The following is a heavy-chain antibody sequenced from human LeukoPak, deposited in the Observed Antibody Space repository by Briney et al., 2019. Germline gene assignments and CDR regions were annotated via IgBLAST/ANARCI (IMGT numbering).Heavy chain of an antibody. D-gene: IGHD6-13*01. V-gene: IGHV4-4*02. CDR3: ARVSSSWYWALNY. J-gene: IGHJ4*02. CDR2: IYHSGST. Sequence: SETVSLLSAVSAGSSRSDSWWRWVRQPPKKGLEWIGEIYHSGSTNYNPSLKSRVTISVDKSKNQFSLKLSSVTAADTAVYYCARVSSSWYWALNYWGQGTLVTVSS. CDR1: AGSSRSDSW.